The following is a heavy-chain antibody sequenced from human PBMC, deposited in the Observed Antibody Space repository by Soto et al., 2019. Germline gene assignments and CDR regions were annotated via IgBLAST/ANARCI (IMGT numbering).Heavy chain of an antibody. CDR2: INPNSGDT. J-gene: IGHJ4*02. V-gene: IGHV1-2*02. D-gene: IGHD3-22*01. CDR1: GYTFIVYY. Sequence: ASVKVSCKASGYTFIVYYMHCVLQSPLQGLEWMGWINPNSGDTNYAQKFQGRVTMTRDTSISTAYTELSRLRFDDTAVYYCARARTNYYNTSDYDFWGQGTLVTVSS. CDR3: ARARTNYYNTSDYDF.